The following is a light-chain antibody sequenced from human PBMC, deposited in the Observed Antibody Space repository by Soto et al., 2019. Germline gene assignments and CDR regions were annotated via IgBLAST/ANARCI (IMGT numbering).Light chain of an antibody. CDR3: QQYYDAPQT. V-gene: IGKV4-1*01. Sequence: DIVMTQSPDSLAVSLGERATIDCKSSQSLLYSPNTKNYLAWYQHKPGQPPKLLIYWASTRESGVPDRLTGSGSGTDFTLTISSLQAEDVAVYYCQQYYDAPQTFGRGTKVEIK. J-gene: IGKJ1*01. CDR2: WAS. CDR1: QSLLYSPNTKNY.